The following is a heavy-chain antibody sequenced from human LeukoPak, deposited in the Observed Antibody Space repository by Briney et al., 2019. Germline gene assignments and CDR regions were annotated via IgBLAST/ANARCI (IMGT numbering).Heavy chain of an antibody. CDR3: ARISHYDILTGYDSFDY. CDR1: GFSLSTSGMC. J-gene: IGHJ4*02. D-gene: IGHD3-9*01. Sequence: SGPTLVNPTQTLTLTCTFSGFSLSTSGMCVSWIRQPPGKALEWLALIDWDDDKYYSISLKTRLTISKDTSKNQVVLTMTNMDPVDTATYYCARISHYDILTGYDSFDYWGQGTLVTVSS. CDR2: IDWDDDK. V-gene: IGHV2-70*01.